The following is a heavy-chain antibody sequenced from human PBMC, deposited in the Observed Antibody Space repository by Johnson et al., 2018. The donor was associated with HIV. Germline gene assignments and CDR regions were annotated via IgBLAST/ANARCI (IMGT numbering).Heavy chain of an antibody. CDR3: ARDKPIVVVMKSDAFDI. Sequence: VQLVESGGGLVQPGGSLRLSCAASGFTVSSNYMSWVRQAPGKGLEWVSVIYSGGSTGYADSVRDRFSISRDNAKNSLYLQMNSLRAEDTAVYYCARDKPIVVVMKSDAFDIWGQGTMVTVSS. D-gene: IGHD3-22*01. CDR1: GFTVSSNY. CDR2: IYSGGST. V-gene: IGHV3-66*01. J-gene: IGHJ3*02.